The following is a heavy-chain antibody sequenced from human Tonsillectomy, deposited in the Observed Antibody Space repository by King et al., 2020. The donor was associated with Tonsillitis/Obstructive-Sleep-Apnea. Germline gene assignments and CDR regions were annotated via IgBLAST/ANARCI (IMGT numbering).Heavy chain of an antibody. CDR2: ISYDGSNK. J-gene: IGHJ6*03. V-gene: IGHV3-30*01. Sequence: VQLVESGGGVVQPGRSLRLSCTASGFTFRSYAMHWVRQAPGKGLEWLAVISYDGSNKDYADSVKGRFTISRDNSKNTLYLQMNSLRAEDTAVYYCARVPGSSSHFFYHYYYMDVWGKGTTVTVSS. D-gene: IGHD6-6*01. CDR1: GFTFRSYA. CDR3: ARVPGSSSHFFYHYYYMDV.